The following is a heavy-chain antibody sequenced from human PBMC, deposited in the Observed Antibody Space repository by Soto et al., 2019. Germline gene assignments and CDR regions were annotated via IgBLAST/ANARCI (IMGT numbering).Heavy chain of an antibody. CDR2: ILPMCDTA. CDR1: GGTFSSYA. Sequence: QVQLVQSGAEVKKPGSSVKVSCKASGGTFSSYAFSWVRQAPGQGLEWMRGILPMCDTANYAQKFQDRVTISADESTRTAYLELSSLTSEATAVYYCARSLTYFYETSCYCLGNIWGQGTLVTVSS. J-gene: IGHJ4*02. D-gene: IGHD3-22*01. CDR3: ARSLTYFYETSCYCLGNI. V-gene: IGHV1-69*01.